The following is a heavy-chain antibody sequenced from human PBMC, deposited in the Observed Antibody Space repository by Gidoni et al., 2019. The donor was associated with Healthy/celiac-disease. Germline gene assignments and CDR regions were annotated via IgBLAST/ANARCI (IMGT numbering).Heavy chain of an antibody. D-gene: IGHD2-15*01. V-gene: IGHV3-23*01. J-gene: IGHJ6*02. Sequence: EVQLLESGGGLVQPGGSLRLSCAASGFTFSSYAMSWVRPAPGKVLEWVSAISGSGGSTYYADSVKGRFTISRDNSKNTLYLQMNSLRAEDTAVYYCAKEMGLYCSGGSCYSDYYYYGMDVWGQGTTVTVSS. CDR1: GFTFSSYA. CDR3: AKEMGLYCSGGSCYSDYYYYGMDV. CDR2: ISGSGGST.